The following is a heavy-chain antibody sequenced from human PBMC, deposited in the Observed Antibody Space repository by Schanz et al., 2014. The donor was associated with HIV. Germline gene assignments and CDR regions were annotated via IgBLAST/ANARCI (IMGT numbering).Heavy chain of an antibody. V-gene: IGHV3-23*01. CDR1: GFSFLRYE. J-gene: IGHJ5*02. D-gene: IGHD6-13*01. Sequence: EVQLLESGGGLVQPGGSLRISCVASGFSFLRYEMSWVRQAPGKGLEWVSAISGGGGSTYYADSVKGRFTISRDNSKNTLYLQMNSLRPEDTAVYYCARGQPLVQRWFDPWGQGTLVTVSS. CDR2: ISGGGGST. CDR3: ARGQPLVQRWFDP.